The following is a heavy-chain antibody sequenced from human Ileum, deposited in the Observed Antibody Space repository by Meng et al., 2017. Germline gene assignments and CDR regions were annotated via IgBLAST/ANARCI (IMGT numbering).Heavy chain of an antibody. V-gene: IGHV4-4*02. J-gene: IGHJ4*02. CDR2: IHHSGTT. CDR3: ARGVVSGSHYNTY. D-gene: IGHD3-10*01. Sequence: QVQLQESGPGLVKPSGTRSLPCAVSGGSISSRIWWSWVRQPPEKGLEWIGEIHHSGTTNYSPSLKSRLTISVDKSKNQFSLKLQSVTAADTAVYFCARGVVSGSHYNTYWGQGILVTVSS. CDR1: GGSISSRIW.